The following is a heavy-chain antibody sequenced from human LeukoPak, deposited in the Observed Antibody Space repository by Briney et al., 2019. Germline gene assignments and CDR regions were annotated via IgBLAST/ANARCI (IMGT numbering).Heavy chain of an antibody. V-gene: IGHV3-30*04. CDR2: ISYDGSNK. D-gene: IGHD4-17*01. Sequence: GRSLRLSCAASGFTFSSYAMHWVRQAPGKGLEWVAVISYDGSNKYYADSVKGRFTISRDNSKNTLYLQMNSLRAEDTAVYYCARDIDGDYVLDYWGQGTLVTVSS. CDR3: ARDIDGDYVLDY. CDR1: GFTFSSYA. J-gene: IGHJ4*02.